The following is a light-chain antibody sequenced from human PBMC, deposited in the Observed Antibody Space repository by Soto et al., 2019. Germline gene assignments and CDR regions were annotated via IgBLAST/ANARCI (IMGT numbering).Light chain of an antibody. CDR3: QQRSNWPPT. V-gene: IGKV3-11*01. Sequence: EFVLTQSPGTLSLSPGERATLSCRASQNINSGYFAWYQQKPGQAPRLLIYDASNRATGIPARFSGSGSGTDFTLTISSLEPEDFAVYYCQQRSNWPPTFGQGTKVDIK. CDR1: QNINSGY. CDR2: DAS. J-gene: IGKJ1*01.